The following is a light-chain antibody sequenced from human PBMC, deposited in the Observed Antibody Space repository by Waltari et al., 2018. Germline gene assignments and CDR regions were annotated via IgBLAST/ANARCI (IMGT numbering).Light chain of an antibody. CDR3: SSQSTNSVVL. Sequence: QSALTQPASVSGSPGQSITISCTGTISDVGGFNSVSWYQVHPGQAPRVVIYDVINRPSGVSARFSASKSGNTASLTISGLHAEDEGDYYCSSQSTNSVVLFGGGTKLTVL. J-gene: IGLJ3*02. V-gene: IGLV2-14*03. CDR2: DVI. CDR1: ISDVGGFNS.